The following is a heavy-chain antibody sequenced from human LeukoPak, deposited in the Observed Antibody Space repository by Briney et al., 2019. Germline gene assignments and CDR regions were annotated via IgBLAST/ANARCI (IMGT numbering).Heavy chain of an antibody. J-gene: IGHJ4*02. CDR3: ARTGNIVVVPDAIPFDY. Sequence: VASVKVSCKASGGTFSSYAISWVRQAPGQGLEWMGWMNPNSGNTGYAQKFQGRVTITRNTSISTAYMELSSLRSEDTAVYYCARTGNIVVVPDAIPFDYWGQGTLVTVSS. CDR1: GGTFSSYA. V-gene: IGHV1-8*03. CDR2: MNPNSGNT. D-gene: IGHD2-2*01.